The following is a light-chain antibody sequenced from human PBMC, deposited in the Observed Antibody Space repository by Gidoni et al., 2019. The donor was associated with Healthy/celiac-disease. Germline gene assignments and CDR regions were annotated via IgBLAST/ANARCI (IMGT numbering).Light chain of an antibody. J-gene: IGKJ3*01. CDR3: QQYDNLQFT. Sequence: DIQMTQSPSSLSASVGDRVTITCQASQDISNYLNWYQQKPGKAPKLLIYDASNLETGVPSRFSGSGSGTDFTFTISSLQPEDIATYYCQQYDNLQFTFGPXTKVEIK. CDR2: DAS. V-gene: IGKV1-33*01. CDR1: QDISNY.